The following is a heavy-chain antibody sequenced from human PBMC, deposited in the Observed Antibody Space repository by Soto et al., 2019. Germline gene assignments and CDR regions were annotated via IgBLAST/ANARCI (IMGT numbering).Heavy chain of an antibody. CDR3: VRGVQEVAGTEANWFDP. D-gene: IGHD6-19*01. CDR2: IWYDGSNK. J-gene: IGHJ5*02. V-gene: IGHV3-33*01. CDR1: GFTFSSYG. Sequence: SGGSLRLSCAASGFTFSSYGMHWVRQAPGKGLEWVAVIWYDGSNKYYADSVKGRFTISRDNSKNTLYLQMSSLRAEDTAVYYCVRGVQEVAGTEANWFDPWGQGTLVTVSS.